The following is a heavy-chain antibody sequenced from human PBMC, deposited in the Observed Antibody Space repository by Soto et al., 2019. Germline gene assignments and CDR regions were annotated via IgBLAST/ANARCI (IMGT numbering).Heavy chain of an antibody. D-gene: IGHD5-12*01. J-gene: IGHJ4*02. CDR2: ISSSSSYI. Sequence: GGSLRLSCAASGFTFSSYSMNWVRQAPGKGLEWVSSISSSSSYIYYADSVKGRFTISRDNAKNSLYLQMNSLRAEDTAVYYCARADSGSNFDYWGQGTLVTVSS. CDR3: ARADSGSNFDY. CDR1: GFTFSSYS. V-gene: IGHV3-21*01.